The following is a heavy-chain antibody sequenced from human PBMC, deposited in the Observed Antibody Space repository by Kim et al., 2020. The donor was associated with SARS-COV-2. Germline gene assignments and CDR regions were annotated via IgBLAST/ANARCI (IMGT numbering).Heavy chain of an antibody. J-gene: IGHJ4*02. Sequence: GGSLRLSCAASGFTFSSYSMNWVRQAPGKGLEWVSYISISSSTIYYADSVKGRFTISRDNAKNSLYLQMNSLRDEDTAVYYCARDQGYCSGGSCYQGGYSFDFWGQGTLVTVSS. CDR3: ARDQGYCSGGSCYQGGYSFDF. CDR1: GFTFSSYS. V-gene: IGHV3-48*02. CDR2: ISISSSTI. D-gene: IGHD2-15*01.